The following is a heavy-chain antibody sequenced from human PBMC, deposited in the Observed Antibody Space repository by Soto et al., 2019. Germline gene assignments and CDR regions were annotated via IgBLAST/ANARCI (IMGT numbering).Heavy chain of an antibody. CDR1: GGSVRSSTYY. CDR2: IYYSGST. Sequence: SETLSLTCTVSGGSVRSSTYYWGWIRQAPGKGLEWIASIYYSGSTNYNPSLKSRVTISVDTSKNQFSLKLSSVTAADTAVYYCARVGGYYPTFDYWGQGTLVTVSS. D-gene: IGHD1-26*01. CDR3: ARVGGYYPTFDY. J-gene: IGHJ4*02. V-gene: IGHV4-39*07.